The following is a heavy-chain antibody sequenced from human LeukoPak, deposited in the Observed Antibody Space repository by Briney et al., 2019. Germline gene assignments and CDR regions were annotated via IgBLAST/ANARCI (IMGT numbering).Heavy chain of an antibody. CDR2: ISGSGSST. D-gene: IGHD3-16*01. CDR3: ARSRESYWVPEFDY. J-gene: IGHJ4*02. CDR1: GFTFSSYA. Sequence: GGSLRLSCAASGFTFSSYAMNWVRQAPGKGLEWVSDISGSGSSTSYADSVKGRFTISRDNSKNTLYLQMNSLRAEDTAVYYCARSRESYWVPEFDYWGQGTLVAVSS. V-gene: IGHV3-23*01.